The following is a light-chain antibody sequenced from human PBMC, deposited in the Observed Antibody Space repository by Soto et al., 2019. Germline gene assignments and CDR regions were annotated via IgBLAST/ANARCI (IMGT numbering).Light chain of an antibody. CDR2: QNN. J-gene: IGLJ2*01. CDR3: QSLDTGVV. CDR1: IGSIANNV. Sequence: NFMLTQPHSVSASPGKKVTLSCTRSIGSIANNVVQWYQQRPGSSPTTVIYQNNQRPSGVPDRFSGSIDSSSNSASLTISGLKIEDEADYYCQSLDTGVVFGGGTKLTVL. V-gene: IGLV6-57*01.